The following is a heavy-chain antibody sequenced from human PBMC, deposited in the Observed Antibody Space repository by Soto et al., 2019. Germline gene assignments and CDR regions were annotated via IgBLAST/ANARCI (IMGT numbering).Heavy chain of an antibody. CDR1: GGTFSIYT. CDR2: IIPILGIA. J-gene: IGHJ4*02. V-gene: IGHV1-69*02. D-gene: IGHD2-2*01. Sequence: ASVKVSCKASGGTFSIYTISWVRQAPGQGLEWMGRIIPILGIANYAQKFQGRVTITADKSTSTAYMELSSLRSEDTAVYYCARTCSSTSCDGSRGAPIDYWGQGTLVTVSS. CDR3: ARTCSSTSCDGSRGAPIDY.